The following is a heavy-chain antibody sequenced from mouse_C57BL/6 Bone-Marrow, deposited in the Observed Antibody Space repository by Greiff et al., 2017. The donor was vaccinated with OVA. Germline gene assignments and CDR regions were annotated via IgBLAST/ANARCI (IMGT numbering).Heavy chain of an antibody. Sequence: EVKVVESGGGLVQPGGSLSLSCTASGFTFSDYYMAWVRQVPEKGLEWVANINYDGSSTYYLDSLKSRFIISRDNAKNILYLQMSSLKSEDTATYYCARHNWYYFDYWGQGTTLTVSS. CDR1: GFTFSDYY. V-gene: IGHV5-16*01. J-gene: IGHJ2*01. CDR3: ARHNWYYFDY. D-gene: IGHD4-1*01. CDR2: INYDGSST.